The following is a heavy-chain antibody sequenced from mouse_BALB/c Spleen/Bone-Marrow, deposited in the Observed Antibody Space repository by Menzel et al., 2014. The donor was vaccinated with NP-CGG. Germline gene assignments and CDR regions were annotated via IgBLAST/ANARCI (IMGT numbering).Heavy chain of an antibody. CDR3: ARPGYYDSTLAC. J-gene: IGHJ3*01. V-gene: IGHV3-1*02. CDR1: GYSITSGYN. D-gene: IGHD2-4*01. Sequence: EVQLGESGPDLVKPSQSPSLTCTVTGYSITSGYNWHLIRQFPGNKLEWLGYIHYSCSTNYNPSIKSRISITRDTSKNQFFRQLNSVTTEDTATYYGARPGYYDSTLACWAQATLVTDTA. CDR2: IHYSCST.